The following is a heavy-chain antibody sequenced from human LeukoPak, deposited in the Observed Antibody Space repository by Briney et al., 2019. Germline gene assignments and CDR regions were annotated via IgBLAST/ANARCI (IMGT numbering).Heavy chain of an antibody. Sequence: GGSLRLSCAASGFTFSSYNMNWVRPAPGEGVEWVSSISSSSSYIYYADSVKGRFTISRDNAKNSLYLQMNSLRAEDTAVYYCARLGDGGAWSDWGQGTLVTVSS. CDR1: GFTFSSYN. CDR2: ISSSSSYI. J-gene: IGHJ4*02. CDR3: ARLGDGGAWSD. D-gene: IGHD3-16*01. V-gene: IGHV3-21*01.